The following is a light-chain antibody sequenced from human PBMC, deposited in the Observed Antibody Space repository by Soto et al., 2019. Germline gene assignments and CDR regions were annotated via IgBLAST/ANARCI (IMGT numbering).Light chain of an antibody. Sequence: DIQMTQSPSSLSASVGDRVTITCQASQDITNYLNWYQQKPGKAPKLLIYDASNLETGVPSRFSGSGSETDFTFTISSLQTEDIATYYCQQYDNLPFTFGPGTTVDLK. V-gene: IGKV1-33*01. CDR1: QDITNY. CDR2: DAS. CDR3: QQYDNLPFT. J-gene: IGKJ3*01.